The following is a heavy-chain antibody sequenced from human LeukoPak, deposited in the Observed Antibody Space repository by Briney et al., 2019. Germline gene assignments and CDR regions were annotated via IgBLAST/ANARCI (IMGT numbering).Heavy chain of an antibody. CDR3: AKDRFQRLLPRYFDY. CDR2: ISSSSSYI. V-gene: IGHV3-21*01. CDR1: GFTFSSYS. Sequence: PGGSLRLSCAASGFTFSSYSMNWVRRAPGKGLEWVSSISSSSSYIYYADSVRGRFTISRDNAKNSLYLQMNSLRAEDTAVYYCAKDRFQRLLPRYFDYWGQGTLVTVSS. D-gene: IGHD3-22*01. J-gene: IGHJ4*02.